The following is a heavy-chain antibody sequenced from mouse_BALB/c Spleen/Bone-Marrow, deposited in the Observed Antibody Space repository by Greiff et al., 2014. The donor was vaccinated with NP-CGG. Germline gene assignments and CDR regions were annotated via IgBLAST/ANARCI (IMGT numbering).Heavy chain of an antibody. J-gene: IGHJ4*01. CDR1: GYTFTNYW. D-gene: IGHD1-1*01. CDR3: ARGYGSSSYDTDY. Sequence: QVQLKESGAELVRPGTSVKMSCKAAGYTFTNYWIGWVKQGPGHGLEWIGDIYPGGGYTNYNEKFKGKATLTADTSSSTAYMQLSRLTSEDSAIYYCARGYGSSSYDTDYWGQGTSVTVSS. V-gene: IGHV1-63*02. CDR2: IYPGGGYT.